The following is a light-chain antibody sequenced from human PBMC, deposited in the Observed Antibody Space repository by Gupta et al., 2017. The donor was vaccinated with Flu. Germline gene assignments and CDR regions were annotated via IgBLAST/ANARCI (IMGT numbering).Light chain of an antibody. CDR1: QSISSY. CDR2: AAS. CDR3: QQRYSTPRT. V-gene: IGKV1-39*01. J-gene: IGKJ1*01. Sequence: DIPLTQSPSSLSASVGDRVTITCRASQSISSYLNWYQQKPGKAPKLLLYAASSLQSGVPSRFSGSGSCRDFTLTIIRLQPEDFVTYYCQQRYSTPRTFGQGTKVEIK.